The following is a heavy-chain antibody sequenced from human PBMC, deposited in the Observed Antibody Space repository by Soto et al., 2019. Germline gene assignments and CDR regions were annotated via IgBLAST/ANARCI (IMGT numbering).Heavy chain of an antibody. CDR1: GYSFAGYW. Sequence: GESLKISCKGSGYSFAGYWITWVRQKPGKGLEWMGRIDPSDSQTYYSPSFRGHVTISVTKSITTVFLQWSSLRASDTAMYYCARQIYDSDTGPNLQYYFESWGQGNPVTVYS. D-gene: IGHD3-22*01. J-gene: IGHJ4*02. V-gene: IGHV5-10-1*01. CDR3: ARQIYDSDTGPNLQYYFES. CDR2: IDPSDSQT.